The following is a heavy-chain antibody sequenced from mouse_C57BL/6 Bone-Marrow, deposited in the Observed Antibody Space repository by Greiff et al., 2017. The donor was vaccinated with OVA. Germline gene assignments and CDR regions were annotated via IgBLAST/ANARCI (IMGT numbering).Heavy chain of an antibody. J-gene: IGHJ2*01. Sequence: VQLQQSGAELMKPGASVKLSCKATGYTFTGYWIEWVKQRPGHGLAWIGEILPGSGSTNYNEKFKGKATFTADTSSNTAYMQLSSLTTEDSAIYYGASQLTTAEDYFDDWGQGTTLTVSS. V-gene: IGHV1-9*01. CDR3: ASQLTTAEDYFDD. D-gene: IGHD1-2*01. CDR2: ILPGSGST. CDR1: GYTFTGYW.